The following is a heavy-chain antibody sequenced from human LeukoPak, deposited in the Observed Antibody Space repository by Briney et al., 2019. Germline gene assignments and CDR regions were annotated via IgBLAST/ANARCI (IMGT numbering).Heavy chain of an antibody. J-gene: IGHJ4*02. V-gene: IGHV3-21*01. CDR3: ARPPSSIAAP. CDR1: GFTFSSYS. CDR2: ISSSSSYI. D-gene: IGHD6-13*01. Sequence: GGSLRLSCAASGFTFSSYSMNWVRQAPGKGLEWVSSISSSSSYIYYADSVKGRFTISRDNAKNSLYLQMNCLRAEVSSLYYCARPPSSIAAPWGQGPLVTVFS.